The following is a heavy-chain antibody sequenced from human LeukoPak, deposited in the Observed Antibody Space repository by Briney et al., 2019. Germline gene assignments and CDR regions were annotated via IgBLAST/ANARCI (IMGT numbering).Heavy chain of an antibody. J-gene: IGHJ1*01. D-gene: IGHD3-10*01. Sequence: GGSLRLSCAASGITFSGAWMHWVRQAPGKGLVWVSRINDDGSFRRYANSVKGRFTISRDNAKNTLFLQMDSLRAEDTAVHYCARVSGPGMNEYYHLWGQGTLVTVSS. V-gene: IGHV3-74*01. CDR1: GITFSGAW. CDR3: ARVSGPGMNEYYHL. CDR2: INDDGSFR.